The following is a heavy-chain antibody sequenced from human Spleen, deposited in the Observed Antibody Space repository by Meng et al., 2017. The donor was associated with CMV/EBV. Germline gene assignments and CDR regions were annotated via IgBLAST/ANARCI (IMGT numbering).Heavy chain of an antibody. J-gene: IGHJ6*02. CDR1: GDSVSRDSAA. CDR3: ATEREYYYGMDV. CDR2: TYYRSKWLY. D-gene: IGHD2-21*02. V-gene: IGHV6-1*01. Sequence: SQTLSLTCVISGDSVSRDSAAWNWIRQSPSRGLEWLGRTYYRSKWLYDYAVFMKGRITVNPDTAKNQVSLHLSSVTAADTAVYYCATEREYYYGMDVWGQGTTVTVSS.